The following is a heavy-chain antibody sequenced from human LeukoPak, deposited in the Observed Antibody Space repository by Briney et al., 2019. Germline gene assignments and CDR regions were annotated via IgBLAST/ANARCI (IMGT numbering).Heavy chain of an antibody. V-gene: IGHV4-59*01. CDR3: ARSRITMVRGVFDP. Sequence: SETLSLTCTVSGGSISSYYWSWIRQPPGKGLEWIGYIYYSGSTNYNPSLKSRVTISVDTSKNQFSLKLSSVTAADTAGYYCARSRITMVRGVFDPWGQGTLVTVSS. J-gene: IGHJ5*02. CDR1: GGSISSYY. CDR2: IYYSGST. D-gene: IGHD3-10*01.